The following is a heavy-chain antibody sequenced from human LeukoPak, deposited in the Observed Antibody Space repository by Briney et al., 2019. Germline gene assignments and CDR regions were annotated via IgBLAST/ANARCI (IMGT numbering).Heavy chain of an antibody. D-gene: IGHD6-19*01. V-gene: IGHV3-23*01. CDR3: ANGKPIAVAGGAFDI. Sequence: GGSLRLSCAASGFTFSSYAMSWVRQAPGKGLEWVSAISGSGGSTYYADSVKGRFTISRDNSKNTLYLQMNSLGAEDTAVYYCANGKPIAVAGGAFDIWGQGTMVTVSS. CDR2: ISGSGGST. J-gene: IGHJ3*02. CDR1: GFTFSSYA.